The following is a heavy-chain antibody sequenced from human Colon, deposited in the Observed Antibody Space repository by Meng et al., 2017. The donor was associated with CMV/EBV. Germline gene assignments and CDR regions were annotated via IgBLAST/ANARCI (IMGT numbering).Heavy chain of an antibody. J-gene: IGHJ6*02. CDR2: MSNVGVT. Sequence: ESLKISCSVAGGSFKTDTWNWIRQPPGKGLEWVGYMSNVGVTYYNPSLKSRVSISVDSSRSQFSLTLKSVTAADTATYYCARSKVPPATPFYNGLDVWGQGTTVTVSS. V-gene: IGHV4-59*01. CDR3: ARSKVPPATPFYNGLDV. D-gene: IGHD2-2*01. CDR1: GGSFKTDT.